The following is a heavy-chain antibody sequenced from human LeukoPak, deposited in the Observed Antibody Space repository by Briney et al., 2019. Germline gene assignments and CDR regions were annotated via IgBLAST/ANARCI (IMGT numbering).Heavy chain of an antibody. J-gene: IGHJ4*02. Sequence: GGSLRLSCTASGFTFSHYAMIWVRQTPGKGLEWVSAINDGDDGPYYADSVKGRFTISRDNSKNTLFLQTNNLRAEDTALYYCIRSLNYFTSGTSRRDFDSWGQGTLVTVSS. CDR3: IRSLNYFTSGTSRRDFDS. CDR2: INDGDDGP. D-gene: IGHD3-10*01. CDR1: GFTFSHYA. V-gene: IGHV3-23*01.